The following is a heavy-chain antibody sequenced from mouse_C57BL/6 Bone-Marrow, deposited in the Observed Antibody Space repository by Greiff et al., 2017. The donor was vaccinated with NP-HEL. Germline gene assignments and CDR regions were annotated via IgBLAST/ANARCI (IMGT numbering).Heavy chain of an antibody. D-gene: IGHD3-3*01. Sequence: VQLQQSGAELVRPGASVKLSCTASGFNINDDYMHWVKQRPEQGLEWIGWIDPENGDTEYASKFQGKATITADTSSNTAYLQLSSLTSEDTAVYYCTKGRGAYWGQGTLVTVSA. CDR3: TKGRGAY. J-gene: IGHJ3*01. CDR2: IDPENGDT. CDR1: GFNINDDY. V-gene: IGHV14-4*01.